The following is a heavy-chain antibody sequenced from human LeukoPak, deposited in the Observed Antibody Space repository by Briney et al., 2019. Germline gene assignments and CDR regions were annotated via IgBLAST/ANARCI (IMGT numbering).Heavy chain of an antibody. V-gene: IGHV3-23*01. J-gene: IGHJ5*02. D-gene: IGHD6-19*01. Sequence: GGSLRLSCAASGFTFSSYAMSWVRQAPGKGLEWVSAISGSGGSTYYADSVKGRSTISRDNSKNTLYLQMNSLRAGDTAVYYCAKDKKGIAVAGPGFDPWGQGTLVTVSS. CDR2: ISGSGGST. CDR1: GFTFSSYA. CDR3: AKDKKGIAVAGPGFDP.